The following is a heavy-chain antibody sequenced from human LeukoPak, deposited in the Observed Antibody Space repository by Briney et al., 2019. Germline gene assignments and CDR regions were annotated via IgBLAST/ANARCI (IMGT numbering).Heavy chain of an antibody. V-gene: IGHV2-70*11. CDR1: GFSLSTRGMC. CDR3: ARIDGDYDY. CDR2: IDWDDDK. Sequence: SGPALVKPPQTLTLTCTFSGFSLSTRGMCVGWIRQPPGKALEWLARIDWDDDKYYSTSLKTRLTISKDTSKNQVVLTMTNMDPVDTATYYCARIDGDYDYWGQGTLVTVSS. D-gene: IGHD4-17*01. J-gene: IGHJ4*02.